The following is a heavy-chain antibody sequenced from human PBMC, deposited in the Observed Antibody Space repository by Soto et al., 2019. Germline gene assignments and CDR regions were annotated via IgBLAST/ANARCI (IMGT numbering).Heavy chain of an antibody. V-gene: IGHV4-39*02. J-gene: IGHJ4*02. Sequence: SETLSLTCTVSGGSISSSSYYWGWIRQPPGKGLEWIGSIYYSGSTYYNPSLKSRVTLSVDTSKNHFSLQLNSVTPDDTAVYYCARTLRGHGVKYIDFWGQGTLVTVSS. CDR2: IYYSGST. D-gene: IGHD3-10*01. CDR1: GGSISSSSYY. CDR3: ARTLRGHGVKYIDF.